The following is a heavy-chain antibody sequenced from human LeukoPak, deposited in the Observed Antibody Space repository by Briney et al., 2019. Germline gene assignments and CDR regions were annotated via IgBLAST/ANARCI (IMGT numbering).Heavy chain of an antibody. CDR1: GGSFSGYY. D-gene: IGHD4-17*01. Sequence: PSDTLSLTCAVYGGSFSGYYWSWIRQPPGKGLEWIGYIYHSRSTYCNPSLKSRVTMSVDRSKNQFSLKLSSVTAADTAVYYCARGYGDYSPFDYWGQGTLVTVSS. V-gene: IGHV4-34*01. J-gene: IGHJ4*02. CDR2: IYHSRST. CDR3: ARGYGDYSPFDY.